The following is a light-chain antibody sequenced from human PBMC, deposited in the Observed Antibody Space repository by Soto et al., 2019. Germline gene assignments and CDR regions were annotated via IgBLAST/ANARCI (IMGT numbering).Light chain of an antibody. V-gene: IGKV2-30*01. CDR1: QSLVYRDGYAY. J-gene: IGKJ1*01. CDR2: RAS. Sequence: DVVMTQSPLSLPVTLGQPASISCRSSQSLVYRDGYAYLSWFHQRPGQSPRRLIYRASNRDSGVPDRFSGSGSGTDFTLKISRVEAEDVGIYYCMQGTRGPPTFGRGTEVEI. CDR3: MQGTRGPPT.